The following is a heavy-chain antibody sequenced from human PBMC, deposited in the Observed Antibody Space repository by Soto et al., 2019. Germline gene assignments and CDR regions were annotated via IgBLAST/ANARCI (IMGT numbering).Heavy chain of an antibody. V-gene: IGHV1-69*13. J-gene: IGHJ4*02. Sequence: SVKVSCKASGGTFSSYAISWVRQAPGQGLEWMGGIIPIFGTANYAQKFQGRVTITADESTSTAYMELSSLRSEGTAVYYCATEYSYGTQVFDYWGQGTLVTVSS. CDR2: IIPIFGTA. CDR3: ATEYSYGTQVFDY. CDR1: GGTFSSYA. D-gene: IGHD5-18*01.